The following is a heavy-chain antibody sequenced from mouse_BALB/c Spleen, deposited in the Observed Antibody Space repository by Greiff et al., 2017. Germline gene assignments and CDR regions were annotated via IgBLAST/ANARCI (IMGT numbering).Heavy chain of an antibody. J-gene: IGHJ2*01. CDR2: ISDGGSYT. CDR1: GFTFSDYY. V-gene: IGHV5-4*02. Sequence: EVNVVESGGGLVKPGGSLKLSCAASGFTFSDYYMYWVRQTPEKRLEWVATISDGGSYTYYPDSVKGRFTISRDNAKNNLYLQMSSLKSEDTAMYYCARGPYGYFDYWGQGTTLTVSS. D-gene: IGHD1-1*02. CDR3: ARGPYGYFDY.